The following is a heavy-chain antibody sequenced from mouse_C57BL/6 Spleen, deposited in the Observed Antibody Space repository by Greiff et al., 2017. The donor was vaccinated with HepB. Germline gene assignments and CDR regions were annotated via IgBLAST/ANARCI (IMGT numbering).Heavy chain of an antibody. CDR1: GYTFTDYY. D-gene: IGHD4-1*01. J-gene: IGHJ3*01. CDR3: ASYPWDGFAY. Sequence: EVQLQQSGPELVKPGASVKISCKASGYTFTDYYMNWVKQSHGKSLEWIGDINPNNGGTSYNQKFKGKATLTVDKSSSTAYMELRSLTSEDSAVYYCASYPWDGFAYWGQGTLVTVSA. V-gene: IGHV1-26*01. CDR2: INPNNGGT.